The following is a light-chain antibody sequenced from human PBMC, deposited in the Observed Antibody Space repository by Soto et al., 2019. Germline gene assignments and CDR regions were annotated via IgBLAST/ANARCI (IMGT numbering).Light chain of an antibody. J-gene: IGKJ4*01. CDR3: QQLNSYPGLT. Sequence: IQLTQSPSSLSASVGDRVTITCRASQGISSYLAWYQQKPGKDPKLLIYAASTLQSGVPSRFSGSGSGTDFTLTISSLQPEDFATYYCQQLNSYPGLTFGGGTKVEIK. CDR2: AAS. V-gene: IGKV1-9*01. CDR1: QGISSY.